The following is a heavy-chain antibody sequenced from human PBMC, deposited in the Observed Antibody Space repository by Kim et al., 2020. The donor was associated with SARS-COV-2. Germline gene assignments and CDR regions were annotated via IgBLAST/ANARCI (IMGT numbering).Heavy chain of an antibody. CDR2: IYYSGST. Sequence: SETLSLTCTVSGGSISSYYWSWIRQPPGKGLEWIGYIYYSGSTNYNPSLKSRVTISVDTSKNQFSLKLSSVTAADTAVYYCARSGVYYDILTGYSTGYYYGMDVWGQGTTVTVSS. CDR1: GGSISSYY. J-gene: IGHJ6*02. V-gene: IGHV4-59*01. D-gene: IGHD3-9*01. CDR3: ARSGVYYDILTGYSTGYYYGMDV.